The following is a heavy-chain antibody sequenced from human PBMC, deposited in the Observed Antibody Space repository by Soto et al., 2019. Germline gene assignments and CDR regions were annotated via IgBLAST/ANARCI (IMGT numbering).Heavy chain of an antibody. CDR2: IRNKADSYTT. CDR1: GFTFSDLH. J-gene: IGHJ4*02. D-gene: IGHD6-19*01. V-gene: IGHV3-72*01. Sequence: EVQLVESGGGLVQPGGSLSLSCEASGFTFSDLHMDWVRQAPGKGLEWVGRIRNKADSYTTHYAASVKGRFTVSRDDSKSSLYLQMNSLRTEDTGVYFCVRVPYNSGWYPDYWGRGTLVTVSS. CDR3: VRVPYNSGWYPDY.